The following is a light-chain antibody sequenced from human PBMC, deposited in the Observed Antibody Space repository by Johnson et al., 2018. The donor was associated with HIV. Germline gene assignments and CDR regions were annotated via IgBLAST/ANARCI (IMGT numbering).Light chain of an antibody. J-gene: IGLJ1*01. Sequence: QSVLTQPPSVSAAPGQKVTISCSGSSSDIGNHYVSCYQQVPGTAPKLVIYDTIKRHSGIPDRFSGSKSGTSATLGITGLQTGDEADYYCGTWDSSLNADVVGAATKVAAL. V-gene: IGLV1-51*01. CDR2: DTI. CDR3: GTWDSSLNADV. CDR1: SSDIGNHY.